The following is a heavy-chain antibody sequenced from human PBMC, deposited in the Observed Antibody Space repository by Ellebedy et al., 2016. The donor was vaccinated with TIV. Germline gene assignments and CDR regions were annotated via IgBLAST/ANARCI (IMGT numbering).Heavy chain of an antibody. CDR2: IYYSGST. CDR3: ARDGATQGTGAFDI. J-gene: IGHJ3*02. V-gene: IGHV4-39*07. D-gene: IGHD5-12*01. Sequence: SETLSLTCTVSGGSISSYYWGWIRQPPGKGLEWIGSIYYSGSTYYNPSLKSRVTISVDTSKNQFSLKLSSVTAADTAVYYCARDGATQGTGAFDIWGQGTMVTVSS. CDR1: GGSISSYY.